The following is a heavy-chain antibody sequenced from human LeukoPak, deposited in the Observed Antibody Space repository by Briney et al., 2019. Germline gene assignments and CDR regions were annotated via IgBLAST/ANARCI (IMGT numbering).Heavy chain of an antibody. D-gene: IGHD3-10*01. CDR1: GYTFTDYY. CDR2: IYPGDSDT. J-gene: IGHJ6*03. V-gene: IGHV5-51*01. Sequence: TVSCKASGYTFTDYYIHWVRQMPGKGLEWMGIIYPGDSDTRYSPSFQGQVTISADKSISTAYLQWSSLKASDTAMYYCARSRGVNYMDVWGKGTTVTISS. CDR3: ARSRGVNYMDV.